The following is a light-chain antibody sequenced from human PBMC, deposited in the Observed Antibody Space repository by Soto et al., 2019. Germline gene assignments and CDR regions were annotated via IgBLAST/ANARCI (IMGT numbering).Light chain of an antibody. V-gene: IGKV1-27*01. CDR1: PDINNC. J-gene: IGKJ1*01. CDR3: QRDNNAPWT. Sequence: DIQMTQSPSSLSASVGDRVTITCRASPDINNCLAWYQHKPGKVPKLLIYAASTLQSGVPSRFSGSGAGTDFTLTISSLQPDDAATYYCQRDNNAPWTVGQGTKVEIK. CDR2: AAS.